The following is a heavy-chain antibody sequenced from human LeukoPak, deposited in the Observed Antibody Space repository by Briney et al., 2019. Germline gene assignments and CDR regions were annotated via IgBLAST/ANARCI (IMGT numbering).Heavy chain of an antibody. V-gene: IGHV4-31*03. Sequence: TLSLTCTVSGGSIGSGGYYRSSIRQHPGKCLEWIGYVYYSVSTYYNPSLKSRVTISVDTSKNQFSRKLSSVNAATTPWYYCASSAGRLWFGELSRWGQGTLGTVSS. CDR1: GGSIGSGGYY. CDR3: ASSAGRLWFGELSR. D-gene: IGHD3-10*01. J-gene: IGHJ4*02. CDR2: VYYSVST.